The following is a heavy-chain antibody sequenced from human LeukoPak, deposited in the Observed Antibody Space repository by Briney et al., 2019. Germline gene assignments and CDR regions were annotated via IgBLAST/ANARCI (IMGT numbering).Heavy chain of an antibody. V-gene: IGHV3-21*01. CDR3: ARGSNSNSDY. J-gene: IGHJ4*02. D-gene: IGHD4-11*01. Sequence: GGSLRLSCAASGFSFSNYEMNWVRQAPGKGLEWVSSISSSSSYIYYADSVKGRFTISRDNAKNSLYLQMNSLRAEDTAVYYCARGSNSNSDYWGQGTLVTVSS. CDR1: GFSFSNYE. CDR2: ISSSSSYI.